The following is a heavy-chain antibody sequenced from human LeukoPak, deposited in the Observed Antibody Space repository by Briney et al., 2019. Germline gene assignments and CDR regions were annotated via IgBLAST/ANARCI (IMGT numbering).Heavy chain of an antibody. CDR2: IYYSGST. Sequence: SETLSLTCTVSGGSISSYYWSWIRQPPGKGLEWIGYIYYSGSTNYNPSLKSRVTISVDTSKNQFSLKLRSVTAADTAVYYCARTRYGSGSSDYYMDVWGKGTTVTVSS. D-gene: IGHD3-10*01. J-gene: IGHJ6*03. V-gene: IGHV4-59*08. CDR3: ARTRYGSGSSDYYMDV. CDR1: GGSISSYY.